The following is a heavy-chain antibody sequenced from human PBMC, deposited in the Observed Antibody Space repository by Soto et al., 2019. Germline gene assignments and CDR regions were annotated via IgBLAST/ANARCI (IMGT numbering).Heavy chain of an antibody. J-gene: IGHJ5*02. CDR1: CYSFTNND. Sequence: SVKVSCKSSCYSFTNNDVSCGLQAHGQGLDWMGWMNPGSGDTGYAQKFQGRVTMTRDISIATAYMELSSLRSDDTAIYYCARMETFGSLNWFDPWGQGTLVTVSS. CDR3: ARMETFGSLNWFDP. CDR2: MNPGSGDT. D-gene: IGHD3-16*01. V-gene: IGHV1-8*01.